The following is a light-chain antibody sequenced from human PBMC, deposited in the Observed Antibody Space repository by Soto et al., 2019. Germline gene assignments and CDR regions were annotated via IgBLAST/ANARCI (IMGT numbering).Light chain of an antibody. CDR2: DSN. J-gene: IGLJ2*01. Sequence: QSVLTQPPSVSAAPGQKVTISXXXXXXXIGNNYVSWYQQLPGTAPKLLIYDSNKRPSGIPDRFSGSKSGTSATLDITGLQTGDEADYYCATWDSSLTGEVFGGGTKLTVL. V-gene: IGLV1-51*01. CDR3: ATWDSSLTGEV. CDR1: XXXIGNNY.